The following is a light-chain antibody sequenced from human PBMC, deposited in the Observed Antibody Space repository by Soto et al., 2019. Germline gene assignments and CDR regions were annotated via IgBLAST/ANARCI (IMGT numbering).Light chain of an antibody. CDR2: DTS. J-gene: IGKJ1*01. V-gene: IGKV3D-20*01. Sequence: STLSPATMSSPPGQSHTLYCGASQRVSGGFLAWYQQKPGLVPRLILYDTSFRATGIPDRFSGSGSGTDFTLTISRLDPEDFAVYYCQQYGSSPSFGQGTKVDIK. CDR3: QQYGSSPS. CDR1: QRVSGGF.